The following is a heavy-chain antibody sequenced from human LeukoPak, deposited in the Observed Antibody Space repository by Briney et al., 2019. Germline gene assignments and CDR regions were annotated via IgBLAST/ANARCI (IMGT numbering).Heavy chain of an antibody. D-gene: IGHD4-23*01. CDR1: GGSISSSNW. CDR3: ARDHLKYGGNWLYYYYGMDV. V-gene: IGHV4-4*02. J-gene: IGHJ6*02. CDR2: IYHSGST. Sequence: SETLSLTCAVSGGSISSSNWWSWVRQPPGKGLEWIGEIYHSGSTNYNPSLKSRVTISVDTSRNQFSLKLSSVTAADTAVYYCARDHLKYGGNWLYYYYGMDVWGQGTTVTVSS.